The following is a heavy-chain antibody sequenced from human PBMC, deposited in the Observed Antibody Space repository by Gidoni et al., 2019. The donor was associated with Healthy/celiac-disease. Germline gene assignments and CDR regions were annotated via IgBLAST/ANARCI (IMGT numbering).Heavy chain of an antibody. Sequence: QLQLVQSGAEVMQPWSSVKVSCKASGGTFSSYAISWVRQAAVQGLAWMGGIIHIFDRANYTQKFQGKDTITADESTRTAYMELSSLRSEDTAVYYCASQAMVTVWGQGTLVTVSS. CDR1: GGTFSSYA. J-gene: IGHJ4*02. CDR3: ASQAMVTV. CDR2: IIHIFDRA. D-gene: IGHD5-18*01. V-gene: IGHV1-69*01.